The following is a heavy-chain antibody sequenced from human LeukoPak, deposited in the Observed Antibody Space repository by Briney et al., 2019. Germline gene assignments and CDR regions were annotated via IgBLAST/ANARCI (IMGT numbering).Heavy chain of an antibody. CDR1: GFTFSSYW. Sequence: PGGSLRLSCAASGFTFSSYWMNWVRQAPGKGLVWVSRIASDGSSTTYADSVKGRFSISRDNAKNTLYLQMNSLRAEDTAVYYCAKDPPGPLYYYYGMDVWGQGTTVTVSS. J-gene: IGHJ6*02. CDR3: AKDPPGPLYYYYGMDV. V-gene: IGHV3-74*01. CDR2: IASDGSST.